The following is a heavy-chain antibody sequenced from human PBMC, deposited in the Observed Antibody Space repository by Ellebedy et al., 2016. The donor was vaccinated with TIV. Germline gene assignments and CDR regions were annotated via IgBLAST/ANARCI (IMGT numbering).Heavy chain of an antibody. J-gene: IGHJ4*02. Sequence: SETLSLXXTASGDSISSSSYYWGWFRQPPGKGPEWIVSIYYSGSTYYNSSLKRRVTLSLDTSKNQFSLKLSSVTAADTAVDYCARDPSGSQVPFDFWGQGTLVTVSS. CDR2: IYYSGST. CDR1: GDSISSSSYY. D-gene: IGHD1-26*01. CDR3: ARDPSGSQVPFDF. V-gene: IGHV4-39*07.